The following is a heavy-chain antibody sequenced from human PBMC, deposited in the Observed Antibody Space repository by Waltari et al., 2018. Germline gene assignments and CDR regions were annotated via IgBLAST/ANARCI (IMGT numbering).Heavy chain of an antibody. V-gene: IGHV4-59*01. CDR3: AGSYDFWSGRSYGMDV. Sequence: QVQLQASGPGLVKPSETLSLTCPVSGGSIRSYYRRWIRQPPGKGLEWIGYIYYSGSTNYNPSLKSRVTISVDTSKNQFSLKLSSVTAADTAVYYCAGSYDFWSGRSYGMDVWGQGTTVTVSS. CDR1: GGSIRSYY. CDR2: IYYSGST. D-gene: IGHD3-3*01. J-gene: IGHJ6*02.